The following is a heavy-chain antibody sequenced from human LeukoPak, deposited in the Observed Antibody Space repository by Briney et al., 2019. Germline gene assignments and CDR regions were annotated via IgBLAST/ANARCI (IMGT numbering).Heavy chain of an antibody. V-gene: IGHV3-30*18. D-gene: IGHD3-16*01. CDR2: ISYDGGHQ. Sequence: GRSLRLSCEASGFTFRNYGVHWVRQAPGKGLEWVAVISYDGGHQYSADSVKGRFTLSRDNSKHTVYLQLNGLRAEDTAVYYCAKDRRMMSAYYGMDVWGQGTPVTVSS. J-gene: IGHJ6*02. CDR1: GFTFRNYG. CDR3: AKDRRMMSAYYGMDV.